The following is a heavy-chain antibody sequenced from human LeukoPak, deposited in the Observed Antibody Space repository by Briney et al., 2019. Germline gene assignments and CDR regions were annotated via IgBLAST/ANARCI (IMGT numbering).Heavy chain of an antibody. CDR1: GFRFSSYW. J-gene: IGHJ4*02. CDR2: IKQDGSEK. Sequence: GGSLRLSCAASGFRFSSYWMSWVRQAPGKGLEWVANIKQDGSEKSYVDSVKGRLTISRDNAKNALYLQMNSLRAEDTAVHYCARVLRGGFDYWGQGTLVTVSS. D-gene: IGHD2-8*02. V-gene: IGHV3-7*01. CDR3: ARVLRGGFDY.